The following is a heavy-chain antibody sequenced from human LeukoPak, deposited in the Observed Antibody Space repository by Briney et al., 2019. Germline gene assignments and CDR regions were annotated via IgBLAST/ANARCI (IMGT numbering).Heavy chain of an antibody. CDR2: IYYSGST. CDR3: ARANFLYCSSSTCLFDY. D-gene: IGHD2-2*01. CDR1: GGSISSYY. J-gene: IGHJ4*02. V-gene: IGHV4-59*01. Sequence: SETLSLTCTVSGGSISSYYWSWIRQPPGKGLEWIGYIYYSGSTNYNPSLKSRVTISVDTSKNQFSLKLSSVTAADTAVYYCARANFLYCSSSTCLFDYWGQGTLVTVSS.